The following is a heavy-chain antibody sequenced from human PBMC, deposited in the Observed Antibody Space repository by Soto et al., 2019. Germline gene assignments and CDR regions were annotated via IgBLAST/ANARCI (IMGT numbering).Heavy chain of an antibody. Sequence: AAVKISCKASGGTFSRYRITWGLQAAGHGIQWIGRIIPIYSIASYAQNFQGRVTITADESTSTAYMELSSLRSDDTAVYYCARYVRDRETGLVPAAIDGMDFWGQGTTVTVSS. CDR3: ARYVRDRETGLVPAAIDGMDF. CDR2: IIPIYSIA. CDR1: GGTFSRYR. J-gene: IGHJ6*02. D-gene: IGHD2-2*01. V-gene: IGHV1-69*13.